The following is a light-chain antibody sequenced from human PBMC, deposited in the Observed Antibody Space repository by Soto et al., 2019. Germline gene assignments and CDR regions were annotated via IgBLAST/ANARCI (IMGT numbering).Light chain of an antibody. Sequence: EIVLTQSPGTLSLSPGERATLSCRASQSVSSTYLIWYQQKPGQAPRLLIYGASSRATGVPDRFSGGGSGTDFTLTISSLQSEDFAVYYCQQYNNWPITFGQGTRLEIK. J-gene: IGKJ5*01. V-gene: IGKV3-20*01. CDR1: QSVSSTY. CDR2: GAS. CDR3: QQYNNWPIT.